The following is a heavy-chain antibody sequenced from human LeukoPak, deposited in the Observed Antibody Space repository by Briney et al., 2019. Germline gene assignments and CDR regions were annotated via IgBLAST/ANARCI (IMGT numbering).Heavy chain of an antibody. CDR3: AKVAGIPFDGAAFDI. J-gene: IGHJ3*02. CDR2: ISGSGGST. D-gene: IGHD2-21*02. CDR1: GFTFSSYA. Sequence: PGGSLRLSCAASGFTFSSYAMSWVRQAPGKGLEWVSAISGSGGSTYYADSVKGRFTIPRDNSKNTLYLQMNSLRAEDTAAYYCAKVAGIPFDGAAFDIWGQGTMVTVSS. V-gene: IGHV3-23*01.